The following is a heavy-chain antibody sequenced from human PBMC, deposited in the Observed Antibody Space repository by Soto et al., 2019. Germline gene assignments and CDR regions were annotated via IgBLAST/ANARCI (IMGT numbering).Heavy chain of an antibody. J-gene: IGHJ6*02. CDR2: IYSHGTT. CDR3: ARLPDYSYYYGMDV. V-gene: IGHV3-53*01. Sequence: WGSLRLSCAASGFAVGSHYITFFRHSPGRGLEWVSLIYSHGTTYYADSVKGRFTISRDNPKNTLYLQMNSLRAADTAVYYCARLPDYSYYYGMDVWGQGTTVTVSS. CDR1: GFAVGSHY.